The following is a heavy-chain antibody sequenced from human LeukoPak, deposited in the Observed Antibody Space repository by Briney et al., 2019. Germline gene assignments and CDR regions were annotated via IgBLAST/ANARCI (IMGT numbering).Heavy chain of an antibody. D-gene: IGHD3-3*01. Sequence: ASVKVSCKASGYTFTGYYMHWVRQAPGRGGEWMGWINPNSGGTNYAQKFQGRVTMTRDPSISTAYMELSRLRSDDTAVYYCARSTRPYYDFWSGYSFDYWGQGTLVTVSS. J-gene: IGHJ4*02. CDR2: INPNSGGT. V-gene: IGHV1-2*02. CDR1: GYTFTGYY. CDR3: ARSTRPYYDFWSGYSFDY.